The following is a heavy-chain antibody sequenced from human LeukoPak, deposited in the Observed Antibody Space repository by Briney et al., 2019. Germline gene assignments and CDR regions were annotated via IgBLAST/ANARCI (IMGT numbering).Heavy chain of an antibody. Sequence: GGSLRLSCAASGFTFSSYSMNWVRQAPGKGLEWVSSISSSSSYIYYADSVKGRFTISRDNAKNSLYLQMNSLRAEDTAVYYCARVGTAMVRLYYFDYWGLGTLVTVSS. D-gene: IGHD5-18*01. V-gene: IGHV3-21*01. J-gene: IGHJ4*02. CDR3: ARVGTAMVRLYYFDY. CDR1: GFTFSSYS. CDR2: ISSSSSYI.